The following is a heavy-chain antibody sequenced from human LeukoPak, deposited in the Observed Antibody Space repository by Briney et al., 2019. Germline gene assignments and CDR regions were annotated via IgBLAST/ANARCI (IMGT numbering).Heavy chain of an antibody. D-gene: IGHD5-12*01. Sequence: TGGSLRLSCAVSGFTVSRYYMSWVRQAPGKGLEWVSIIYSVDNTYYADSVKGRFTISRDNSKNTLYLQMNSLRVEDTAVYYCARDRGSGYDPGYFDYWGQGTLVTVSS. CDR3: ARDRGSGYDPGYFDY. J-gene: IGHJ4*01. CDR2: IYSVDNT. V-gene: IGHV3-66*01. CDR1: GFTVSRYY.